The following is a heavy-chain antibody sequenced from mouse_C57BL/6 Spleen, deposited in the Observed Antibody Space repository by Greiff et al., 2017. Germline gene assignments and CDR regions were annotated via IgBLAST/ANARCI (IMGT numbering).Heavy chain of an antibody. CDR2: IDPSESET. CDR1: GYTFTSYW. D-gene: IGHD2-1*01. Sequence: VQLQQPGAELVRPGSSVKLSCTASGYTFTSYWMHWVKQRPIQGLEGIGNIDPSESETHYNQKFKDKATLTVDQASSTAYMQLSSLTSEDSAVYYCARGGPYGNWDDWGKGTTLTVSS. CDR3: ARGGPYGNWDD. V-gene: IGHV1-52*01. J-gene: IGHJ2*01.